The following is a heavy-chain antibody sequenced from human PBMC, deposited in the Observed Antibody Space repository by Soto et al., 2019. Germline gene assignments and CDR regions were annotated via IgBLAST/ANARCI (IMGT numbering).Heavy chain of an antibody. V-gene: IGHV3-23*01. CDR3: AKRAFYGSGIPNYYGMDV. CDR2: ISGTGGGT. J-gene: IGHJ6*02. Sequence: EVHLLESGGGLVQPGGSLRLSCAASGFTFSNYAMTWVRQAPGKGLEWVSVISGTGGGTNNADSAKGRFTTSRDNSKNTLYLQMHSLSAEDTAVYYCAKRAFYGSGIPNYYGMDVWGQGTAVTVSS. CDR1: GFTFSNYA. D-gene: IGHD3-10*01.